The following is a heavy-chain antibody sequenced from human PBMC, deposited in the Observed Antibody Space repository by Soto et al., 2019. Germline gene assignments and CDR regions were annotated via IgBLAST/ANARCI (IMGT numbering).Heavy chain of an antibody. CDR3: AKDRGYARYYYDSSGYYRFDY. J-gene: IGHJ4*02. V-gene: IGHV3-30*18. CDR1: GFTFSSYG. CDR2: ISYDVSNK. D-gene: IGHD3-22*01. Sequence: PGGSLRLSCAASGFTFSSYGMHWVRQAPGKGLEWVAVISYDVSNKYYADSVKGRFTISRDNSKNTLYLQMNSLRAEDTAVYYCAKDRGYARYYYDSSGYYRFDYWGQGTMGTVS.